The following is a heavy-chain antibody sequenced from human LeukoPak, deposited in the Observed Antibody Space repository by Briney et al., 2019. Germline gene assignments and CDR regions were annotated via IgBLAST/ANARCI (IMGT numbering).Heavy chain of an antibody. J-gene: IGHJ4*02. CDR2: IYYSGST. CDR3: ARYRPYYYDSSGYYYYFDY. Sequence: SETLSLTCTVSGGSISSSSYYWGWIRQPPGKGLEWIGHIYYSGSTNYNPSLKSRVTISVDTSKNQFSLKLSSVTAADTAVYYCARYRPYYYDSSGYYYYFDYWGQGTLVTVSS. D-gene: IGHD3-22*01. CDR1: GGSISSSSYY. V-gene: IGHV4-61*05.